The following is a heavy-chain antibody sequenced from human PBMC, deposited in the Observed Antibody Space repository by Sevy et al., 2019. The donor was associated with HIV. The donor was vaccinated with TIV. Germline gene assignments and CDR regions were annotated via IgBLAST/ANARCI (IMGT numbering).Heavy chain of an antibody. V-gene: IGHV4-39*01. CDR2: MYYTVNT. Sequence: SETLSLTCTVSGGSISSSNYYWGWIRQPPGKGLEWIGSMYYTVNTYYNPSLKSRVTISVDTSRNHFSLSLTSMTAADTAVYYCVRQIVRDGYDYWGQGTLVTVSS. CDR1: GGSISSSNYY. CDR3: VRQIVRDGYDY. D-gene: IGHD1-26*01. J-gene: IGHJ4*02.